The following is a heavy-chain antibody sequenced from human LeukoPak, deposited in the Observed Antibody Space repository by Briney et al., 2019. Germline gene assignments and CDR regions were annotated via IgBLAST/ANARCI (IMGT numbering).Heavy chain of an antibody. J-gene: IGHJ6*02. CDR2: IGTAGDT. CDR3: ARATSGLDV. CDR1: GFTLSRYD. V-gene: IGHV3-13*04. Sequence: GGSPRLSCAASGFTLSRYDMHWVRQVTGKGLEWVSAIGTAGDTYYSGSVKGRFTISREDAKNSLYLQMNSLRAGDTAVYYCARATSGLDVWGQGTTVTVSS.